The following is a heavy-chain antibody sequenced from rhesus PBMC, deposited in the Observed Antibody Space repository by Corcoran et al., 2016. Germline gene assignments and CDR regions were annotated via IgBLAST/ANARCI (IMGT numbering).Heavy chain of an antibody. CDR1: GVSISTSGMG. CDR2: IYWDDDK. J-gene: IGHJ4*01. CDR3: ARIAGVIIYDC. V-gene: IGHV2S1*01. D-gene: IGHD3-22*01. Sequence: QVTLKESGPALVKPTQTLTLTCTFSGVSISTSGMGVGWIRQHPGKALEWLTLIYWDDDKYYSTALKSRITISKDTSKNQVVLTMTNMDPVDTATYYCARIAGVIIYDCWGQGVLVTVSS.